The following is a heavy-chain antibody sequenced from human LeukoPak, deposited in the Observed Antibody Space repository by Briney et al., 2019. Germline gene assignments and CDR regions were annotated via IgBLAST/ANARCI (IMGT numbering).Heavy chain of an antibody. CDR1: GYCFTSYW. D-gene: IGHD3-22*01. CDR3: ARNRYYYDFSDNDVDY. V-gene: IGHV5-10-1*01. J-gene: IGHJ4*02. Sequence: GGSLKISCKGSGYCFTSYWTGWVRQMPGKGLEWMGSIDPSDSYTNCSPSFQGHVTISTDKSISTAYLQWSSLRASDTAMYYCARNRYYYDFSDNDVDYWGQGTLVTVSS. CDR2: IDPSDSYT.